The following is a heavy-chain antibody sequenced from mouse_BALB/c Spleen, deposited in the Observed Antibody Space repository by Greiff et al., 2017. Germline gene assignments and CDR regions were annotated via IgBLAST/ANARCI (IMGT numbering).Heavy chain of an antibody. CDR1: GYTFTSYW. J-gene: IGHJ3*01. CDR3: ARYDGSSSAWFAY. V-gene: IGHV1-7*01. CDR2: INPSTGYT. Sequence: VQLQESGAELAKPGASVKMSCKASGYTFTSYWMHWVKQRPGQGLEWIGYINPSTGYTEYNQKFKDKATLTADKSSSTAYMQLSSLTSEDSAVYYCARYDGSSSAWFAYWGQGTLVTVSA. D-gene: IGHD1-1*01.